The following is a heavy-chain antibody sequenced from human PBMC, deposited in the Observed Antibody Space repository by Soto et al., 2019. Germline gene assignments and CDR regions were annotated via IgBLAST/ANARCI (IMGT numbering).Heavy chain of an antibody. Sequence: VRLSCAASGFTFSSYGMHWVRQAPGKGLEWVAVISGSGGSTYYADSVKGRFTISRDNSKNTLYLQMNSLRAEDTAVYYCAKDQSDYDFWSGYSPSYFDYWGQGTLVTVSS. CDR3: AKDQSDYDFWSGYSPSYFDY. CDR2: ISGSGGST. J-gene: IGHJ4*02. D-gene: IGHD3-3*01. CDR1: GFTFSSYG. V-gene: IGHV3-23*01.